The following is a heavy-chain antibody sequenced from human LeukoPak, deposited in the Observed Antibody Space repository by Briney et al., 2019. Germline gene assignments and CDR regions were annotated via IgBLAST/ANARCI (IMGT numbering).Heavy chain of an antibody. Sequence: TGGSLRLSCAASGFTFSSIAMTWVRQAPGKGLEWVSTIRSNGGTTYNADSVKGRFTISRDNSKKTLYLQLNSPRVEDTAIYYCAKGQELDDGVFDSWGQGTLVTVSS. CDR3: AKGQELDDGVFDS. CDR1: GFTFSSIA. D-gene: IGHD1-1*01. J-gene: IGHJ4*02. CDR2: IRSNGGTT. V-gene: IGHV3-23*01.